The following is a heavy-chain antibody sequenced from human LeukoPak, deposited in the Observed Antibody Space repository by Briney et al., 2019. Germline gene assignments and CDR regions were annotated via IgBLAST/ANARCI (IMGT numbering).Heavy chain of an antibody. D-gene: IGHD3-22*01. Sequence: GGSLRLSCAASGFTFSSYWMGWVRLAPGKGLEWVANIKQDGSEKYYVDSVKGRFTISRDNAKNSLYLQMNSLRAEDTAVYYCARVKYYYDSSGNYFDYWGQGTLVTVSS. CDR1: GFTFSSYW. J-gene: IGHJ4*02. CDR3: ARVKYYYDSSGNYFDY. V-gene: IGHV3-7*01. CDR2: IKQDGSEK.